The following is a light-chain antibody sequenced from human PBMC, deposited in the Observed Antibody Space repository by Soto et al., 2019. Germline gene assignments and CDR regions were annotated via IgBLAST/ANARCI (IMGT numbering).Light chain of an antibody. CDR1: SSDIGNYNR. V-gene: IGLV2-18*02. CDR2: EVN. J-gene: IGLJ1*01. Sequence: QSALTQPASVSGSPGQSITISCTGTSSDIGNYNRVSWYQQPPGTAPKLIIYEVNNRPSGVPHRFSGSKSGNTASLTISGLQAEDEADYYCNSFTTRSTYVFGTGTKLTVL. CDR3: NSFTTRSTYV.